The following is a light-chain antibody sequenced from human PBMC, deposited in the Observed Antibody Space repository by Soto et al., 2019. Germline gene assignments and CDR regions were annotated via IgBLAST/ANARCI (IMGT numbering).Light chain of an antibody. CDR3: CSYARSSTSHMV. Sequence: QSVLTQPASVSGSPGQSITISCTGTSSDGGSYNLVSWYQQHPGKAPKLMIYEGSKRPSGVSNRFSASKSANTASLTISGLQAEDEADYYCCSYARSSTSHMVFGGGTKLTVL. CDR2: EGS. J-gene: IGLJ2*01. CDR1: SSDGGSYNL. V-gene: IGLV2-23*01.